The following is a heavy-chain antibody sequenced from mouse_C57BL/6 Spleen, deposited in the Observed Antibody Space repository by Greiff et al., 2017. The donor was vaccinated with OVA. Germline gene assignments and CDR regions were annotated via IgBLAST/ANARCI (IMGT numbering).Heavy chain of an antibody. V-gene: IGHV1-22*01. CDR3: ATLLLRSDCSAMDY. CDR1: GYTFTDYN. D-gene: IGHD1-1*01. Sequence: EVQLQQSGPELVKPGASVTMSCKASGYTFTDYNMHWVKQSPGKSLEWIGYIKPDNGGNSYNEKFTGKATLTVNKSSSTAYMELRSLTAEDSAVYYCATLLLRSDCSAMDYWGQGTSVTVSS. CDR2: IKPDNGGN. J-gene: IGHJ4*01.